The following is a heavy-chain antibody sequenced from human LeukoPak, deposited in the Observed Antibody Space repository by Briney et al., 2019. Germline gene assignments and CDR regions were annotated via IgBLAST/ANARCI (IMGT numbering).Heavy chain of an antibody. Sequence: PSETLSLTCAVYGGSFSGYYWSWIRQPPGEGLEWIGYIYYSGSTNYNPSLKSRVTISLDMSKNQFSLKLSSVTAADTAVYYCAREAKAVFDYWGQGTLVTVSS. CDR1: GGSFSGYY. CDR2: IYYSGST. D-gene: IGHD6-25*01. CDR3: AREAKAVFDY. J-gene: IGHJ4*02. V-gene: IGHV4-59*01.